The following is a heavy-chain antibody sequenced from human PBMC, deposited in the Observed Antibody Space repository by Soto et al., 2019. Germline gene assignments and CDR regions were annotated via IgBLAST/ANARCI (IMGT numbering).Heavy chain of an antibody. V-gene: IGHV1-3*01. CDR2: INAGKGNT. J-gene: IGHJ4*02. Sequence: ASVKVSCKASGYPFTSYAMHWVRQAPGQRLAKMGWINAGKGNTKYSQKFQVRVTITRDTSASTAYMELCSLRSEDTAVYYCARGSLRYLEWLLFGYWGQGTLVTVSS. CDR3: ARGSLRYLEWLLFGY. D-gene: IGHD3-3*01. CDR1: GYPFTSYA.